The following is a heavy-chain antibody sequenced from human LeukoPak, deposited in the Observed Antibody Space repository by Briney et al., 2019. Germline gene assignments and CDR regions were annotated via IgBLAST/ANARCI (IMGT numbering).Heavy chain of an antibody. V-gene: IGHV1-69*13. CDR2: IIPIFGTA. CDR1: GGTFSSYA. CDR3: ARTSSTRGANFDY. D-gene: IGHD1-26*01. Sequence: ASVKVSCKASGGTFSSYAISWVRQAPGQGLEWMGGIIPIFGTANYAQKFQGRVTITADESTSTAYMELSSVRSEDTAVYYCARTSSTRGANFDYWGQGTLVTVSS. J-gene: IGHJ4*02.